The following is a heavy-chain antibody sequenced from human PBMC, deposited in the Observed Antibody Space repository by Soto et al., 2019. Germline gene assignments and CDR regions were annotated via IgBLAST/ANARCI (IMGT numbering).Heavy chain of an antibody. D-gene: IGHD5-18*01. V-gene: IGHV1-18*01. CDR1: GYTFTSYG. Sequence: QVQLVQSGAEVKKPGASVKVSCKASGYTFTSYGISWVRQAPGQVLEWMGWINAYNGNTKYAQKLQGRVTMTTDTSTSTAYMDLRSLRSEDTAVYYCARDQAMAQFDYWGQGTLVTVSS. CDR2: INAYNGNT. CDR3: ARDQAMAQFDY. J-gene: IGHJ4*02.